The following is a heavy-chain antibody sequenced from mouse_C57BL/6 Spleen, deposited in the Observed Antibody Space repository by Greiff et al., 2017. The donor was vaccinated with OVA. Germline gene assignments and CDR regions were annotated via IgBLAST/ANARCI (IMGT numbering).Heavy chain of an antibody. J-gene: IGHJ3*01. CDR2: INPGSGGT. Sequence: QVHVKQSGAELVRPGTSVKVSCKASGYAFTNYLIEWVKQRPGQGLEWLGVINPGSGGTNYNEKFTGKATLTADKSSSTAYMKINSLTSEDSAGYFCARSTAGAWCAYGGQGTLVTVSA. CDR3: ARSTAGAWCAY. CDR1: GYAFTNYL. D-gene: IGHD6-1*01. V-gene: IGHV1-54*01.